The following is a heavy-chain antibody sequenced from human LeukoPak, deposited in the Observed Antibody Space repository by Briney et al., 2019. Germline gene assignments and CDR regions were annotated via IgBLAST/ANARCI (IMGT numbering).Heavy chain of an antibody. V-gene: IGHV4-39*07. CDR1: GGSISSSSYY. J-gene: IGHJ4*02. D-gene: IGHD1-26*01. Sequence: PSETLSLTCTVSGGSISSSSYYWGWVRQPPGKGLEWIGSIYYSGSTYYNPSLKSRVTISVDTSKSQFSLKLGSVTAADTAVYYCARGGVGATAFDYWGQGTLVTVSS. CDR2: IYYSGST. CDR3: ARGGVGATAFDY.